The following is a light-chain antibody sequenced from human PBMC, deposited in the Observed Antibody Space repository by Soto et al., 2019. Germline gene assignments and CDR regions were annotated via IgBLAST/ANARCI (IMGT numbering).Light chain of an antibody. CDR1: QSISNY. CDR2: AAS. J-gene: IGKJ4*01. CDR3: QQSYSLPRT. Sequence: DIQMTQSPSSLSASVGDRVTITCRASQSISNYLNWYQLKPGKAPKLLIYAASTLQSGVPSRFSGSGSATDFTLSINSLQPEDFATYYCQQSYSLPRTFGGGTKVEIK. V-gene: IGKV1-39*01.